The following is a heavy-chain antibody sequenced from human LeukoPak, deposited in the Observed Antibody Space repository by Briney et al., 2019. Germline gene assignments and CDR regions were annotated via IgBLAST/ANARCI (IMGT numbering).Heavy chain of an antibody. CDR3: AKNCRGLPDEPFDY. CDR1: GFTFSSFA. CDR2: ISGRGDTT. V-gene: IGHV3-23*01. D-gene: IGHD4-17*01. J-gene: IGHJ4*02. Sequence: GGSLRPSCAASGFTFSSFAMSWVRQAPGKGLEWVSAISGRGDTTYYADSVKGRFTISRDNSKNTLYVQMNSLRAEDTAVYYCAKNCRGLPDEPFDYWGQGTLVTVSS.